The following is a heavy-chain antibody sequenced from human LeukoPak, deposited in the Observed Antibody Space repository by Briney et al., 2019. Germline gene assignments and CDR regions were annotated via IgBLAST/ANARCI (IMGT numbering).Heavy chain of an antibody. D-gene: IGHD3-3*01. Sequence: RASVKVSCKASGYTFTSYDINWVRQATGQGLEWMGWMNPNSGNTGYAQKFQGRVTITRNTSMSTAYMELSSLRSEDTAVYYCARGLRLITIFGVVMLAFDIWGQGTMVTVPS. CDR3: ARGLRLITIFGVVMLAFDI. CDR2: MNPNSGNT. CDR1: GYTFTSYD. J-gene: IGHJ3*02. V-gene: IGHV1-8*03.